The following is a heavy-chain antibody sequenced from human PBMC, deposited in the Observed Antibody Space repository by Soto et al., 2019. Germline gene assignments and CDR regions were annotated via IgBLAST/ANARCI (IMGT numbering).Heavy chain of an antibody. J-gene: IGHJ3*02. CDR1: GFTFDDYA. V-gene: IGHV3-9*01. D-gene: IGHD5-12*01. CDR2: ISWNSGSI. CDR3: AKDISGYSGYGAFDI. Sequence: ESGGGLVQPGRSLRLSCAASGFTFDDYAMHWVRQAPGKGLEWVSGISWNSGSIGYADSVKGRFTISRDNAKNSLYLQMNSLRAEDTALYYCAKDISGYSGYGAFDIWGQGTMVTVSS.